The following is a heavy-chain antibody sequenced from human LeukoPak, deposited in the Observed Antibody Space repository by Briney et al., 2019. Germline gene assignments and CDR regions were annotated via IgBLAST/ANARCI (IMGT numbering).Heavy chain of an antibody. CDR2: IRHDGSNE. CDR3: AKEVHPYDSGTYYFDY. V-gene: IGHV3-30*02. Sequence: GGSLRLSCVGSGFTFSSYGMHWVRQAAGKGLEWVAFIRHDGSNEYYADSVKGRFTVSRDNSKNTLFLQMDSLRVEEMAVYYCAKEVHPYDSGTYYFDYWGRGTLVTVSS. J-gene: IGHJ4*02. D-gene: IGHD3-10*01. CDR1: GFTFSSYG.